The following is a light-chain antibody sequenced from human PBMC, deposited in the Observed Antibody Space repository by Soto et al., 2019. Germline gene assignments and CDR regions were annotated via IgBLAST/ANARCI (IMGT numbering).Light chain of an antibody. J-gene: IGKJ5*01. Sequence: EIVMAQSPATLSGAPGESGTLSCRSSQSVSSNLAWHQQKPGQAPRILMYDASTRATGISARFSGSGSGTEFTLTISSLQSEDFAVYYCQQYNYWPPITFGQGTRLEIK. V-gene: IGKV3-15*01. CDR3: QQYNYWPPIT. CDR2: DAS. CDR1: QSVSSN.